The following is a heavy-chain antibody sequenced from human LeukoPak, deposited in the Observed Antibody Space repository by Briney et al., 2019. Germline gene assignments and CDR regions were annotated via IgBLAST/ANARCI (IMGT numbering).Heavy chain of an antibody. Sequence: SETLSLTCTVSGGSLTSGGFYWGWLRQPPGKGPEWIATIYDTGSTYYNPSLQSPVTISIDKSKNQFSLRLTSVTASDTAVYHCARHSGSGSLSRLFDPWGQGTLVSVSS. CDR1: GGSLTSGGFY. V-gene: IGHV4-39*01. D-gene: IGHD3-10*01. CDR3: ARHSGSGSLSRLFDP. CDR2: IYDTGST. J-gene: IGHJ5*02.